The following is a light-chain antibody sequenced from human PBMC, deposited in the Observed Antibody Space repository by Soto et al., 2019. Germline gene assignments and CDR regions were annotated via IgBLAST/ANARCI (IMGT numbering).Light chain of an antibody. Sequence: IVLTQSPGTLSLSPGERATLSCRASQSVSSNYLAWYQRKPGQAPRLLIYGASNRATDIPNRFSGSGSGTDFSLTITRLEPEDFVVYCCQQYGSSPPTFGQGTKVEI. V-gene: IGKV3-20*01. J-gene: IGKJ1*01. CDR3: QQYGSSPPT. CDR2: GAS. CDR1: QSVSSNY.